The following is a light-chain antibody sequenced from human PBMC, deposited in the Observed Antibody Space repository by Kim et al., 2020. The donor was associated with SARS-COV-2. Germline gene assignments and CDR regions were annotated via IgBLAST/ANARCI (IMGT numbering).Light chain of an antibody. V-gene: IGKV3-15*01. CDR3: QQYNNWPPLT. Sequence: SPGDRATLSCRARQRVSSNLAWYQQKPGQAPRLLIYDTSTRATGIPARFSGSGSGTEFTLTISSLQSEDFAVYYCQQYNNWPPLTFGGGTKVDIK. CDR2: DTS. J-gene: IGKJ4*01. CDR1: QRVSSN.